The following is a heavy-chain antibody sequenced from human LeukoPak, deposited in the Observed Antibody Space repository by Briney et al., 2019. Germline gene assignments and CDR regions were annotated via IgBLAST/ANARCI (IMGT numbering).Heavy chain of an antibody. V-gene: IGHV3-7*04. CDR1: GFTFSSYW. Sequence: GGSLRLSCAASGFTFSSYWMSWVRQVPGKGLEWVANIKQDGSEKYYVDSVKGRFTISRDNAKNSLYLQMNSLRAEDTAVYYCARGRYFDWLLPEYYFDYWGQGTLVTVSS. CDR3: ARGRYFDWLLPEYYFDY. CDR2: IKQDGSEK. D-gene: IGHD3-9*01. J-gene: IGHJ4*02.